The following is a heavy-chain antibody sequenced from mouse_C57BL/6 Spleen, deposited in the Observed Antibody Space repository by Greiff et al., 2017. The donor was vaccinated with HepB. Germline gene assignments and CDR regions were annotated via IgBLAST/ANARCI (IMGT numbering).Heavy chain of an antibody. V-gene: IGHV1-53*01. Sequence: ASGYTFTSYWMHWVKQRPGQGLEWIGNINPSNGGTNYNEKFKSKATLTVDKSSSTAYMQLSSLTSEDSAVYYCARYYYGSNWYFDVWGTGTTVTVSS. CDR2: INPSNGGT. CDR3: ARYYYGSNWYFDV. D-gene: IGHD1-1*01. J-gene: IGHJ1*03. CDR1: GYTFTSYW.